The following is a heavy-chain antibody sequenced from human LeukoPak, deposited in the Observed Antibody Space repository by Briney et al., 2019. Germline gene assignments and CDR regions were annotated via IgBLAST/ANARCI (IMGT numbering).Heavy chain of an antibody. CDR1: GYTFTSYG. CDR3: ARDQGDPYYDSSGYPYFDY. V-gene: IGHV1-18*01. Sequence: ASVNVSCKASGYTFTSYGISWVRQAPGQGLEWMGWISAYNGNTNYAQKLQGRVTMTTDTSTSTAYMELRSLRSDDTAVYYCARDQGDPYYDSSGYPYFDYWGQGTLVTVSS. J-gene: IGHJ4*02. CDR2: ISAYNGNT. D-gene: IGHD3-22*01.